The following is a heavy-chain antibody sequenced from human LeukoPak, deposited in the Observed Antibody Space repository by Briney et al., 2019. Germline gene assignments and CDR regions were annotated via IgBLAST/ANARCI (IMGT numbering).Heavy chain of an antibody. J-gene: IGHJ3*02. CDR3: AKEETAYCGGDCYLSAFDI. V-gene: IGHV3-23*01. D-gene: IGHD2-21*02. Sequence: GGSLRLSCAASGFTFSSYAMSWVRQAPGKGLEWVSAISGSGGSTYYADSVKGRFTTSRDNSKNTLYLQMNSLRAEDTAVYYCAKEETAYCGGDCYLSAFDIWGEGTMVTVSS. CDR2: ISGSGGST. CDR1: GFTFSSYA.